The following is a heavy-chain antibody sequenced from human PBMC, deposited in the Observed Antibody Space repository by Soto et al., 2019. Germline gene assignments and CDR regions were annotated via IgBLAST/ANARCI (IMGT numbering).Heavy chain of an antibody. D-gene: IGHD2-15*01. CDR1: GGTFSSYA. CDR3: ARERINCSGGSCYYHPGVDV. Sequence: GASVKVSCKASGGTFSSYAISWVRQAPGQGLEWMGGIIPIFGTANYAQKFQGRVTITADESTSTAYMELSSLRSEDTAVYYCARERINCSGGSCYYHPGVDVWGQGTTVTVSS. CDR2: IIPIFGTA. J-gene: IGHJ6*02. V-gene: IGHV1-69*13.